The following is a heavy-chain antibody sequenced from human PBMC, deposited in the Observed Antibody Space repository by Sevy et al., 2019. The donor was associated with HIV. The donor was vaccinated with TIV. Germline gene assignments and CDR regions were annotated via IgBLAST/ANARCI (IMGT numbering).Heavy chain of an antibody. Sequence: GGSLRLSCAASGFTFSSYGMHWVRQAPGKGLEWVAVISYDGSNKYYADSVKGRFTISRDNSKNTLYLQMNSLRAEDTAVYYCAKDYRVVPAAILSYYYYYYGMDVWGQGTTVTVSS. J-gene: IGHJ6*02. V-gene: IGHV3-30*18. CDR3: AKDYRVVPAAILSYYYYYYGMDV. CDR2: ISYDGSNK. D-gene: IGHD2-2*01. CDR1: GFTFSSYG.